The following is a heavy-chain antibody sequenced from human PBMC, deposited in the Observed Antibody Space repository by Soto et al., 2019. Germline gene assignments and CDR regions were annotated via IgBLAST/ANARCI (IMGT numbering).Heavy chain of an antibody. CDR2: INSDGSST. CDR3: ARGGGSYYHYNWFDP. D-gene: IGHD1-26*01. J-gene: IGHJ5*02. Sequence: PGGSLRLSCAASGFTFSSYWMHWVRQAPGKGLVRVSRINSDGSSTSYADSVKGRFTISRDNAKNTLYLQMNSLRAEDTAVYYCARGGGSYYHYNWFDPWGQGTLVTVSS. V-gene: IGHV3-74*01. CDR1: GFTFSSYW.